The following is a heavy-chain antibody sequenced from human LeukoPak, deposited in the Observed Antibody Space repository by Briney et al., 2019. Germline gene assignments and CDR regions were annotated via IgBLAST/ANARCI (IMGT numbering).Heavy chain of an antibody. CDR2: ISSSSSAI. Sequence: GRSLRLSCAASGFTSSSYSMNWVRQAPGKGLEWVSYISSSSSAIYYADSVKGRFTISRDNAKNSLFLQMNSLRADDTAVYYCAREYSSTSGRAFDIWGQGTMVTVSS. D-gene: IGHD6-6*01. CDR1: GFTSSSYS. CDR3: AREYSSTSGRAFDI. J-gene: IGHJ3*02. V-gene: IGHV3-48*01.